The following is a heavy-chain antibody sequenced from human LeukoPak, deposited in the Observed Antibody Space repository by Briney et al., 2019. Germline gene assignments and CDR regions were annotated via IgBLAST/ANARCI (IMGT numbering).Heavy chain of an antibody. V-gene: IGHV4-59*01. CDR3: ARVRDGYNIGLDY. CDR2: IYYSGST. CDR1: GGSISSYY. J-gene: IGHJ4*02. D-gene: IGHD5-24*01. Sequence: PSETLSLTCTVSGGSISSYYWSWIRQPPGKGLEWIGYIYYSGSTNYNPSLKSRVTISVDTSKNQFSLKLSSVTAADTAVYYCARVRDGYNIGLDYWGQGTLVTVSS.